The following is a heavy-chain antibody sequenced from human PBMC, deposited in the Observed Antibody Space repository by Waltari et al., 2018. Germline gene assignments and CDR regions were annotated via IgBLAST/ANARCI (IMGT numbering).Heavy chain of an antibody. Sequence: QVQLRESGPGVLKPSETLSLICVVSGDSIPGHDYSWVRQSPGKGLEWIGCINGRQMSHYTYNPSLKSRLNCSLDTSNHQFSLKVTSVAAADAAVYFCARTSASGGYWGPGTVVTVSS. CDR3: ARTSASGGY. D-gene: IGHD3-10*01. CDR2: INGRQMS. V-gene: IGHV4-4*09. J-gene: IGHJ4*02. CDR1: GDSIPGHD.